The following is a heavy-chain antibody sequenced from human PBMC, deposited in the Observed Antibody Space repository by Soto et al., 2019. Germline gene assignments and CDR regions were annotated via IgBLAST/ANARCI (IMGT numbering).Heavy chain of an antibody. CDR2: IIHIFDTT. CDR3: AIGTYSFDSIGYEGAFYI. V-gene: IGHV1-69*13. CDR1: GGSFSNYA. D-gene: IGHD3-22*01. Sequence: GGSVNVSCKASGGSFSNYAVNWVRQAPGQGLEWMGGIIHIFDTTNKAQKFQGRVTITADESTSTAYMELSSLRSADTAVYYCAIGTYSFDSIGYEGAFYIWGQGTLV. J-gene: IGHJ3*02.